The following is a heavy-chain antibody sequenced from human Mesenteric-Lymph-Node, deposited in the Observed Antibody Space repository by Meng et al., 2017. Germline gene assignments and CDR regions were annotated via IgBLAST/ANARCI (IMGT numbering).Heavy chain of an antibody. CDR1: GFTFSSYW. Sequence: GFTFSSYWMSWVRQAPGKGLEWIGNIYRGGNANYSPSYYNPSLKSRVTISIDTSKNQFSLKLTSVTAADTAVYYCAREDGVGTRSWFDPWGQGILVTVSS. CDR2: IYRGGNA. CDR3: AREDGVGTRSWFDP. D-gene: IGHD3-10*01. V-gene: IGHV4/OR15-8*02. J-gene: IGHJ5*02.